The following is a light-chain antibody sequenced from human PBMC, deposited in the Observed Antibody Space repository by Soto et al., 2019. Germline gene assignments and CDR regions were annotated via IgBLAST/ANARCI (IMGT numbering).Light chain of an antibody. CDR2: DAS. J-gene: IGKJ1*01. Sequence: DIQMTQSPSTLSASVGDRLTITCRASQSISSWLAWYQQKPGNPPKLLIYDASSLESGVPSRFSGSGSGTDFSLTITSLQSDDSAPYYCQQYHSYYPWTFGQGTKVEIE. CDR3: QQYHSYYPWT. V-gene: IGKV1-5*01. CDR1: QSISSW.